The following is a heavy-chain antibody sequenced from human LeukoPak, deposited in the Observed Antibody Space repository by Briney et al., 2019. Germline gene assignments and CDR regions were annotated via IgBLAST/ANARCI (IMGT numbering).Heavy chain of an antibody. Sequence: GGSLRLSCAASGFTFATYGMHWVRQAPGKGLEWVAFIWFDGYNKYYVDSVKGRFTISRDNSRNTLYLQMNSLRAEDTAVYYCARDSKGVIAPYAFDIWGQGTMVTVSS. CDR2: IWFDGYNK. V-gene: IGHV3-33*01. D-gene: IGHD2-8*01. J-gene: IGHJ3*02. CDR1: GFTFATYG. CDR3: ARDSKGVIAPYAFDI.